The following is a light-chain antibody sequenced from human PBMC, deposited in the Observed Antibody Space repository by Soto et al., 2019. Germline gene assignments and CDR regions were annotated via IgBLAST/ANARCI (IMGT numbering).Light chain of an antibody. Sequence: DIQMTQSPSTMSASVGDRVTITCRASQGLINSFAWFQQKPGKVPKRLIYDASILQSGVPSRFSGSGSGTEFTLTISSLQPEDFATYYCLQHNDYPRTFGQGTRVEIK. V-gene: IGKV1-17*03. CDR3: LQHNDYPRT. CDR1: QGLINS. CDR2: DAS. J-gene: IGKJ1*01.